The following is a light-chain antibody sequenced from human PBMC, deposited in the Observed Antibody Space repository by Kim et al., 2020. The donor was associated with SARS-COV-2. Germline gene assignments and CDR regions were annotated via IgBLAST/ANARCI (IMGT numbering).Light chain of an antibody. CDR3: QVWDSSIWV. V-gene: IGLV3-9*01. CDR2: RDS. J-gene: IGLJ3*02. Sequence: VARGKRARMSCGGNNMGSKNVHWYQQKPGQAPGLVIYRDSNRTAGIPERFSGSNSGNTATLTISRAQAGDEADYYCQVWDSSIWVFGGGTQLTVL. CDR1: NMGSKN.